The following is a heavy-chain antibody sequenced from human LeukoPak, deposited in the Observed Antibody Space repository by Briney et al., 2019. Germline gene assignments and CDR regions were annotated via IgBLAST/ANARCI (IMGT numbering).Heavy chain of an antibody. J-gene: IGHJ4*02. CDR3: ARMEVCSGGSCYLFDY. Sequence: ASVKVSCKASGYTFTGYYMHWVRQAPGQGLEWMGWINPNSGGTNYAQKFQGRVTMTRDTSISTAYMELSRLRSDDTAVYYCARMEVCSGGSCYLFDYWGQGTLVTVSS. V-gene: IGHV1-2*02. D-gene: IGHD2-15*01. CDR1: GYTFTGYY. CDR2: INPNSGGT.